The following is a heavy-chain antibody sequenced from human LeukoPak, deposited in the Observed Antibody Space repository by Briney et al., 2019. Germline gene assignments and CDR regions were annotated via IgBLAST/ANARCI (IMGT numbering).Heavy chain of an antibody. Sequence: GGSLRLSCAASAFTFSSYDMHWVRQATGKGLEWVSAIGTAGDTYYPGSVKGRFTISRENAKNSSYLQMNSLRAGDTAVYYCARGVKTYYYDSSGYYYDYWGQGTLVTVSS. CDR2: IGTAGDT. J-gene: IGHJ4*02. CDR1: AFTFSSYD. D-gene: IGHD3-22*01. V-gene: IGHV3-13*01. CDR3: ARGVKTYYYDSSGYYYDY.